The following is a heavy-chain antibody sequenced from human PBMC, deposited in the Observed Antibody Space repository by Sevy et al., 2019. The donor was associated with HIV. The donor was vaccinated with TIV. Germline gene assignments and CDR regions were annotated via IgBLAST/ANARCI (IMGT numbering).Heavy chain of an antibody. CDR1: GGTFSSYA. V-gene: IGHV1-69*13. J-gene: IGHJ6*02. Sequence: ASVKVSCKASGGTFSSYAISWVRQAPGQGLEWMGGIIPIFGTANYAQKFQGRVTITADESTSTAYMELSSLRSEDTAVYYCARAQFVDGYNLPGTTVGNYYYYYGMDVWGQGTTVTVSS. CDR2: IIPIFGTA. CDR3: ARAQFVDGYNLPGTTVGNYYYYYGMDV. D-gene: IGHD5-12*01.